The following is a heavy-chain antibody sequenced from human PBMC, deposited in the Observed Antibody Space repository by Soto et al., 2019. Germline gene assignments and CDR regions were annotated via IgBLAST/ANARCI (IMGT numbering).Heavy chain of an antibody. J-gene: IGHJ3*02. V-gene: IGHV1-69*13. CDR1: GDTFTSYC. CDR2: IIPIFGTA. Sequence: VKVCCKAPGDTFTSYCLRWARHAPGQGLEWMGGIIPIFGTANYAQKFQGRVTITADESTSTAYMELSSLRSEDTAVYYCASVGYCSGGSCYPIWGQGTMVTVSS. D-gene: IGHD2-15*01. CDR3: ASVGYCSGGSCYPI.